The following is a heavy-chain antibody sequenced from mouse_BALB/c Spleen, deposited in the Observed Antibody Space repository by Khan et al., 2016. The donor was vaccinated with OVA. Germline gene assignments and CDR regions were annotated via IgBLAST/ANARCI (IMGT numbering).Heavy chain of an antibody. CDR2: INTYTGEP. CDR1: GYTFTNYG. Sequence: QIQLVQSGPELKKPGETVKISCKASGYTFTNYGMNWVKQAPGKGLKWMGWINTYTGEPTYADDFKGRFAFSLETSASPAYLQINNLKNEDTAKYCCARMKPYWYFDLWGAGTTVTVSS. J-gene: IGHJ1*01. CDR3: ARMKPYWYFDL. V-gene: IGHV9-3-1*01.